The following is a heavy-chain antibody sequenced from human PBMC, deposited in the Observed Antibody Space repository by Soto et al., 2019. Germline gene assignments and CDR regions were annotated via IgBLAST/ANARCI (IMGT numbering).Heavy chain of an antibody. Sequence: GGSLRLSCAASGFTFSSYGMHWVRQAPGEGLEWVAVISYDGSNKYYADSVKGRFTISRDNSKNMLYLQMSSLRAEDTAVYYCAKGGIGTMVRGVILHDAFDIWGQGTMVTVSS. CDR2: ISYDGSNK. CDR3: AKGGIGTMVRGVILHDAFDI. D-gene: IGHD3-10*01. V-gene: IGHV3-30*18. J-gene: IGHJ3*02. CDR1: GFTFSSYG.